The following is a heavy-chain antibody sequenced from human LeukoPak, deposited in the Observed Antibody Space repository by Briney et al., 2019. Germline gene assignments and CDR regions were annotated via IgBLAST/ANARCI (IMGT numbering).Heavy chain of an antibody. Sequence: SETLSLTCSVSGYSISSGYYWGWIRQPPGKGLEWIGRIYQSGSTYYSPSLKSRVTISVDTSKNQFSLKLSSVTAADTAVYYCARHQESGPDYWGQGTLVTVSS. D-gene: IGHD3-3*01. V-gene: IGHV4-38-2*02. CDR2: IYQSGST. CDR3: ARHQESGPDY. J-gene: IGHJ4*02. CDR1: GYSISSGYY.